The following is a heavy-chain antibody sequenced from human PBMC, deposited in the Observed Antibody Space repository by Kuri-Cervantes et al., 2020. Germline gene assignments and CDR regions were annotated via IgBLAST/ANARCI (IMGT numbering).Heavy chain of an antibody. J-gene: IGHJ5*02. V-gene: IGHV3-48*03. CDR3: TRGMGDTAIPGS. Sequence: GESLKISCAASGFIFSSSEMNWVRQAPGKGLEWVSSISFSGASIYYADSVKGRFTISRDNAKNSLYLQMNSLRAEDTAVYYCTRGMGDTAIPGSWGQGTLVTVSS. CDR1: GFIFSSSE. CDR2: ISFSGASI. D-gene: IGHD5-18*01.